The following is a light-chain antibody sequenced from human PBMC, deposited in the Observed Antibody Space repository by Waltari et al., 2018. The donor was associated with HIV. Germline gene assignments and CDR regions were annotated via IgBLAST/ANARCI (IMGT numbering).Light chain of an antibody. V-gene: IGKV3-11*01. CDR3: QQRSNWPPALT. CDR1: QSVSSY. Sequence: EIVLTQSPATLSLSPGESATLSCRASQSVSSYLAWYQQKPGQAPRLLIYAASNRATGIPARFSGRGCGTDFTLTISSLEPEDFAVYYCQQRSNWPPALTFGGGTKVEIK. J-gene: IGKJ4*01. CDR2: AAS.